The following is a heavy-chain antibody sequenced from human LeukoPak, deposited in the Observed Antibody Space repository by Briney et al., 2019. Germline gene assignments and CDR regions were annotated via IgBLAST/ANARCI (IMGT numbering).Heavy chain of an antibody. V-gene: IGHV3-7*01. CDR2: IKQDGSEK. J-gene: IGHJ4*02. D-gene: IGHD2-15*01. CDR1: GFTFSSYW. CDR3: ARDIVVVVAATNHFDY. Sequence: PGGSLRLSCAASGFTFSSYWMSWVRQAPGKGLEWVANIKQDGSEKYYVDSVRGRFTNSRDNAKNSLYLQMNSLRAEDTAVYYCARDIVVVVAATNHFDYWGQGTLATVSS.